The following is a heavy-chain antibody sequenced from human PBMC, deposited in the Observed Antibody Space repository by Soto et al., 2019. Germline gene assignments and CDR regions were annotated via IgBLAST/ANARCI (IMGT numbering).Heavy chain of an antibody. CDR1: GGSISSVIYY. D-gene: IGHD5-18*01. V-gene: IGHV4-31*03. CDR2: IYDSGST. CDR3: ARDKSVTGYSYGYHYGLDV. Sequence: SETLSLTCTVSGGSISSVIYYWSWIRQLPGKGLEWIGYIYDSGSTYYNPSLKSRVIISVDTSKNQFSLRLSSVTAADTAVYYCARDKSVTGYSYGYHYGLDVWGQGTTVTVSS. J-gene: IGHJ6*02.